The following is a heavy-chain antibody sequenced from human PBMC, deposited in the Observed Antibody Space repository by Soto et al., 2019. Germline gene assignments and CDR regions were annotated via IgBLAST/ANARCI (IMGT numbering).Heavy chain of an antibody. J-gene: IGHJ1*01. V-gene: IGHV3-21*06. CDR1: GFMFSAYT. CDR2: ISDDSSHI. Sequence: PGGSLRLSCAASGFMFSAYTMNWVRQAPGKGLEWLSSISDDSSHIDYADSLRGRFTVSRDNARNSLYLQIDSLGVEDTAVYYCATPYYFNHWGPGTLVTVSS. CDR3: ATPYYFNH. D-gene: IGHD3-16*01.